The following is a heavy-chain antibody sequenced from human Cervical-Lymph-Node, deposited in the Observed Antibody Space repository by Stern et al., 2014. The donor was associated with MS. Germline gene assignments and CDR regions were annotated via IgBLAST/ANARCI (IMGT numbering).Heavy chain of an antibody. J-gene: IGHJ5*02. V-gene: IGHV1-69*01. CDR2: IFPVFGTP. CDR1: GGTFSKFP. CDR3: ALSSETSDRWYSLGYDL. D-gene: IGHD6-13*01. Sequence: VHLVQSGAEVTKPGSSVKGSCKASGGTFSKFPSSCVRHAPGQGLECMVVIFPVFGTPTYAQEFRGRVTITADVSTSTVYMELSSLRSDDTAVYYCALSSETSDRWYSLGYDLWGQGTLVTVSS.